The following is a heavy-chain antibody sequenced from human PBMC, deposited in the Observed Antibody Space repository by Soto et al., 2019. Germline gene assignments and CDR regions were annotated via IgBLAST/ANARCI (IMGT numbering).Heavy chain of an antibody. CDR3: ARFYYGSGSYYPDYYYGMDV. Sequence: GASVKVSCKASGGTFSSYAISWVRQAPGQGLECMGGIIPIFGTANYAQKFQGRVTITADESTSTAYMELSSLRSEDTAVYYCARFYYGSGSYYPDYYYGMDVWGQGTTVTVSS. CDR2: IIPIFGTA. J-gene: IGHJ6*02. D-gene: IGHD3-10*01. V-gene: IGHV1-69*13. CDR1: GGTFSSYA.